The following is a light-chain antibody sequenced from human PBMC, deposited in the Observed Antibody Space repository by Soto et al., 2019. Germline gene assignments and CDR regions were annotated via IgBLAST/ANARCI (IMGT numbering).Light chain of an antibody. CDR2: RTS. V-gene: IGLV7-43*01. CDR1: TGAVTSDYY. CDR3: VLLYGGAWV. Sequence: QVVVTQQPSQTVSPGGTVTLTCALPTGAVTSDYYPNWFQRKPGQALRTLIYRTSNKHSWTPARFSGSLLGGKAALTLSGVQPDDEADYYCVLLYGGAWVFGGGTKLTVL. J-gene: IGLJ3*02.